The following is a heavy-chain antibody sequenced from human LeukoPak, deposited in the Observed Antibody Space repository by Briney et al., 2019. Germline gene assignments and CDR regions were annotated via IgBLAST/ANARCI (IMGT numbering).Heavy chain of an antibody. CDR3: ARDSAYCSGGSCYGNYVDP. J-gene: IGHJ5*02. D-gene: IGHD2-15*01. CDR1: GSSISSYY. CDR2: IYTSGST. V-gene: IGHV4-4*07. Sequence: SETLSLTCTVSGSSISSYYWSWIRQPAGKGLEWIGRIYTSGSTNYNPSLKSRVTISVDTSKNQFSLKLSSVTAADTAVYYCARDSAYCSGGSCYGNYVDPWGQGTLVTVSS.